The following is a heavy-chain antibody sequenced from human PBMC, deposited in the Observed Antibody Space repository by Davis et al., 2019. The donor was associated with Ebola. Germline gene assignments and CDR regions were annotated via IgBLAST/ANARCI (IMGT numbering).Heavy chain of an antibody. CDR1: GGSFSGYY. Sequence: MPSETLSLTCAVYGGSFSGYYWSWIRQPPGKGLEWIGEINHSGSTNYNPSLKSRVTISVDTSKNQFSLKLSSVTAADTAVYYCASPRYYYDSSGYYGYWGQGTLVTVSS. CDR3: ASPRYYYDSSGYYGY. CDR2: INHSGST. D-gene: IGHD3-22*01. J-gene: IGHJ4*02. V-gene: IGHV4-34*01.